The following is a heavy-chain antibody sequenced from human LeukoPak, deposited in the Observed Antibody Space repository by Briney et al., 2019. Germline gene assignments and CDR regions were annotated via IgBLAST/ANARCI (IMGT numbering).Heavy chain of an antibody. J-gene: IGHJ6*02. CDR1: GFTFSSYS. Sequence: PGGSLRLSCAASGFTFSSYSMNWVRQAPGKGLEWVSSISSSSSYIYYADSVKGRFTISRDNAKNSLYLQMNSLRAEDTAVYYCATVAVAGTNYGMDVWGQGTTVTVSS. CDR3: ATVAVAGTNYGMDV. V-gene: IGHV3-21*01. D-gene: IGHD6-19*01. CDR2: ISSSSSYI.